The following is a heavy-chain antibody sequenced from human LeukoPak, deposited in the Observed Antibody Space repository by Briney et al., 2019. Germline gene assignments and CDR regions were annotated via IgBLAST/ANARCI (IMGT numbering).Heavy chain of an antibody. J-gene: IGHJ4*02. CDR2: ITSSSNYL. Sequence: PGGSLRLSCAASGFTFSTYNMNWVRQAPGKGLEWVSSITSSSNYLYYADSVKGRFTISRDNAKNSLYLQMTSLRAEDTAVYYCARHLDYGDNLSLWGQGTLVTVSS. V-gene: IGHV3-21*01. CDR1: GFTFSTYN. D-gene: IGHD4-17*01. CDR3: ARHLDYGDNLSL.